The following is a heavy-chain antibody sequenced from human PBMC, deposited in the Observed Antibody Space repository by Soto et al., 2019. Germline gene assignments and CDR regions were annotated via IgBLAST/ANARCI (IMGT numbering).Heavy chain of an antibody. Sequence: QLQLQESGPGLVKPSETLSLTCTVSGGSVSSSSYYWGWIRQPPGKGLEWIGNIYYTGSTSYSPSLKRRVTISVDTSKTQFSLNLSSVTATDTAVYYCAGRRAGDYYFDYWGQGTLVTVSS. D-gene: IGHD1-26*01. CDR2: IYYTGST. CDR1: GGSVSSSSYY. V-gene: IGHV4-39*01. J-gene: IGHJ4*02. CDR3: AGRRAGDYYFDY.